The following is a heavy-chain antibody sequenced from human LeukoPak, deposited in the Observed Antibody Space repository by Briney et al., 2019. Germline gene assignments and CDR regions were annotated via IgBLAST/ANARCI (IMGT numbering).Heavy chain of an antibody. J-gene: IGHJ3*02. CDR3: AKAHGLESRTSNYAFNM. D-gene: IGHD1-1*01. Sequence: QTGGSLRLSCAVSGFTFSTYAMSWVRQAPGKGLEWVSSISGSGTNTYYADSVKGRFTISRDNSKDMLYVQMNSLRVEDTAIYFCAKAHGLESRTSNYAFNMWGQGTMVTVSS. CDR1: GFTFSTYA. CDR2: ISGSGTNT. V-gene: IGHV3-23*01.